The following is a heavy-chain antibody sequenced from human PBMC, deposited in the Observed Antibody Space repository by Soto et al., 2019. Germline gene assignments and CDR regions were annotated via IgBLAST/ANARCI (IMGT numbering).Heavy chain of an antibody. CDR3: TTEPDYSNYFDY. D-gene: IGHD4-4*01. Sequence: EVQLVESGGGLVKPGGSLRLSCAASGFTFNNAWMNWVRQAPGKGLEWVGRIRSKADGGTTDYAASVKDRFTISRDDSTNTLHLQMNSLKIEDTAVYYCTTEPDYSNYFDYWGQGTLVTVSS. CDR1: GFTFNNAW. V-gene: IGHV3-15*07. CDR2: IRSKADGGTT. J-gene: IGHJ4*02.